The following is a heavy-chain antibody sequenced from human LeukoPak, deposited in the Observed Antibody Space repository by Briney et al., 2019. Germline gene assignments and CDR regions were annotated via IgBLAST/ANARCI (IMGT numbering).Heavy chain of an antibody. D-gene: IGHD1-26*01. J-gene: IGHJ4*02. V-gene: IGHV3-23*01. CDR1: GFTFSSYA. CDR3: ARGRAVFDY. Sequence: PGGSLRLSCAASGFTFSSYAMSWVRQAPGKGLEWVSAISGSGGSTYYADSVKGRFTISRDNAKNSLYLQMNSLRAEDTAVYYCARGRAVFDYWGQGTLVTVSS. CDR2: ISGSGGST.